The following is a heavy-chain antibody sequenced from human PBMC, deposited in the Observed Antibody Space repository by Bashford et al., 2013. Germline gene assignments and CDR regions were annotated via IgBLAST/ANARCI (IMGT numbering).Heavy chain of an antibody. J-gene: IGHJ4*02. Sequence: VRQAPGKGLEWVARITSKTEGGTTDYAAPVKGRFTISRDDSKSTLYLQMNSLRVEDTAVYYCARSLWPEDYWGQGTRVTVSS. CDR3: ARSLWPEDY. CDR2: ITSKTEGGTT. V-gene: IGHV3-15*01. D-gene: IGHD3-10*01.